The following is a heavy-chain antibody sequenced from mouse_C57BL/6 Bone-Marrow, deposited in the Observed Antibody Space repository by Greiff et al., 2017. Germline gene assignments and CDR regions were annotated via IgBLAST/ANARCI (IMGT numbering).Heavy chain of an antibody. D-gene: IGHD2-2*01. V-gene: IGHV5-17*01. CDR1: GFTFSDYG. CDR2: ISSGSSTI. J-gene: IGHJ4*01. Sequence: EVQGVEPGGGLVKPGGSLKLSCAASGFTFSDYGMHWVRQAPEKGLEWVAYISSGSSTIYYADTVKGRFTISRDTAKNTLFLQMTSLRSEDTAMYYCARPMYGYYDAMDYWGQGTSVTVSS. CDR3: ARPMYGYYDAMDY.